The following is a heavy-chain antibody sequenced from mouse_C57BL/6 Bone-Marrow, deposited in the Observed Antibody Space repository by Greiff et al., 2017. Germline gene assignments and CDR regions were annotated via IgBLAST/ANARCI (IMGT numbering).Heavy chain of an antibody. V-gene: IGHV2-9-1*01. J-gene: IGHJ3*01. Sequence: QVQLKESGPGLVAPSQSLSITCTVSGFSLTSYAISWVRQPPGKGLEWLGVIWTGGGTTYNSALKSRLSISKDNSKSQVFLKMNSLQTDDTARYYCARNRGYYDWVWFAYWGQGTLVTVSA. D-gene: IGHD2-3*01. CDR1: GFSLTSYA. CDR2: IWTGGGT. CDR3: ARNRGYYDWVWFAY.